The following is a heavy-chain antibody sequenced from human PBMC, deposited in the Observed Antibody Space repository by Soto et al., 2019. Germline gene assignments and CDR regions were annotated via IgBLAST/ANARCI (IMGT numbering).Heavy chain of an antibody. D-gene: IGHD6-13*01. CDR2: INYSGIT. CDR3: VTHDIAAAGFDY. V-gene: IGHV4-59*08. J-gene: IGHJ4*02. Sequence: SETLSLTCTVSGGSITSYYWSWIRQPPGKGLEWIGYINYSGITNYNPSPKSRVTMSVDTSKNQFSLKLSSVTAADTAVYYCVTHDIAAAGFDYWGQGTLVTV. CDR1: GGSITSYY.